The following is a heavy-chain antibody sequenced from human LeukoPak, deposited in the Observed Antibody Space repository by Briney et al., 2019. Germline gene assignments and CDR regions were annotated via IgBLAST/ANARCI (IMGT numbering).Heavy chain of an antibody. Sequence: AGGSLRLSCAASGFTFSSYSMNWVRQAPGKGLVWVSHINSGGSITTYADSVKGRFTISRDNAKNTLYLQMNSLRVEDTAVYYCARIYDSSGYHAYWGQGTLVAVSS. D-gene: IGHD3-22*01. CDR2: INSGGSIT. CDR1: GFTFSSYS. J-gene: IGHJ4*02. V-gene: IGHV3-74*01. CDR3: ARIYDSSGYHAY.